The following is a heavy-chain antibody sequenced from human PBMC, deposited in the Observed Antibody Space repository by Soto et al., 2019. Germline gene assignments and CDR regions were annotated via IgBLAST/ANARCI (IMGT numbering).Heavy chain of an antibody. V-gene: IGHV4-34*01. CDR3: ARESTSCYEDV. Sequence: SETLSLTCAVYGGSFIGYYWSWIRQPPWKGLEWIGEINHSGSTNYNPSLKSRVTISVDTSKNQFSLKLSSVTAADTAVYYCARESTSCYEDVWGKGTTVTVSS. J-gene: IGHJ6*04. D-gene: IGHD2-2*01. CDR1: GGSFIGYY. CDR2: INHSGST.